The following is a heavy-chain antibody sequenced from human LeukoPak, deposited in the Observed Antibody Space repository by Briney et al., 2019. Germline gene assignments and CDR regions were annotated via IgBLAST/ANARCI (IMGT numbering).Heavy chain of an antibody. J-gene: IGHJ6*03. CDR2: IIPILGIA. CDR3: ARDRGLVYYYYYMDV. V-gene: IGHV1-69*04. D-gene: IGHD3-10*01. CDR1: GGTFSSYT. Sequence: ASVKVSCKASGGTFSSYTISWVRQAPGQGLEWMGRIIPILGIANYAQKFQGRVTITADKSTSTAYTELSSLRSEDTAVYYCARDRGLVYYYYYMDVWGKGTTVTVSS.